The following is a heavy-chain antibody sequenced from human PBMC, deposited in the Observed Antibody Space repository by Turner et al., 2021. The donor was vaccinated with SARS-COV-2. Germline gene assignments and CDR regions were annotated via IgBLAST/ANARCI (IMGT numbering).Heavy chain of an antibody. Sequence: EVHLVESGGGLVQHGGSLRLSCAASGFAVSNNYMSWVRQAAGKGLEWVSLIYSGGSTYYADSVTCRFTISRDNSKNTLYLQMNSLRAEDTAVYYCATRMTTLPQWGQGTLVTVSS. V-gene: IGHV3-66*01. CDR3: ATRMTTLPQ. CDR2: IYSGGST. J-gene: IGHJ4*02. CDR1: GFAVSNNY. D-gene: IGHD4-17*01.